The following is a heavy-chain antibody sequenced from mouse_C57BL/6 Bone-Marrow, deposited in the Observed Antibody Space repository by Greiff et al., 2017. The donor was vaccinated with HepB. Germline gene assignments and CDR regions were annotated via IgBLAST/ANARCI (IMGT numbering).Heavy chain of an antibody. V-gene: IGHV1-52*01. J-gene: IGHJ3*01. CDR1: GYTFTSYW. D-gene: IGHD2-3*01. Sequence: QVKLQQPGAELVRPGSSVKLSCKASGYTFTSYWMHWVKQRPIQGLEWIGNIDPSDSETHYNQKFKDKATLTVDKSSSTAYMQLSSLTSEDSAVYYCARGDGYHGGFAYWGQGTLVTVSA. CDR3: ARGDGYHGGFAY. CDR2: IDPSDSET.